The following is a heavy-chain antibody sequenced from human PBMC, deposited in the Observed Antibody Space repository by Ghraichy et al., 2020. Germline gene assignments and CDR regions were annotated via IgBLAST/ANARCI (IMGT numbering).Heavy chain of an antibody. J-gene: IGHJ3*02. CDR1: GGSISSYY. D-gene: IGHD1-26*01. CDR2: IYYSGST. V-gene: IGHV4-59*01. Sequence: SETLSLTCTVSGGSISSYYWSWIRQPPGKGLEWIGYIYYSGSTNYNPSLKSRVTISVDTSKNQFSLKLSSVTAADTAVYYCARGGGTDAFDIWGQGTMVTVSS. CDR3: ARGGGTDAFDI.